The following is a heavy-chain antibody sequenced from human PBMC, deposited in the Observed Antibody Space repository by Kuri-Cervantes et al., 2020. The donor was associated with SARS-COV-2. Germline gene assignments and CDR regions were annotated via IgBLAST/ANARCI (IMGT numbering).Heavy chain of an antibody. V-gene: IGHV3-20*04. CDR3: ARVPGSGWYWFDP. J-gene: IGHJ5*02. CDR2: ISWNSGSI. D-gene: IGHD6-19*01. Sequence: GGSLRLSCAASGFTVSNYYMNWVRQAPGKGLEWVSGISWNSGSIGYADSVKGRFTISRDNAKNSLYLQMNSLRAEDTAVYYCARVPGSGWYWFDPWGQGTLVTVSS. CDR1: GFTVSNYY.